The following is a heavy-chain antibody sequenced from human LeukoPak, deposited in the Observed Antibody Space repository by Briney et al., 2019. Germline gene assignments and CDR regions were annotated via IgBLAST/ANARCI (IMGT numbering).Heavy chain of an antibody. CDR3: ARSSYSLAFDI. CDR1: GYSISSGYY. CDR2: IYHSGST. D-gene: IGHD3-10*01. J-gene: IGHJ3*02. Sequence: PSETLSLTCTVSGYSISSGYYWGWIRQPPGKGLEWIGNIYHSGSTYYNPSLRSRVTISVDTSKNQFSLKLSSVTAADTAVYYCARSSYSLAFDIWGQGTMVTVSS. V-gene: IGHV4-38-2*02.